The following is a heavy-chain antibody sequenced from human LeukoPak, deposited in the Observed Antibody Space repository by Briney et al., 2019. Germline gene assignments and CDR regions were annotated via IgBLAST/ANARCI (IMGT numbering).Heavy chain of an antibody. CDR1: VGPSVVTT. D-gene: IGHD3-22*01. V-gene: IGHV4-34*01. CDR2: LIHWEST. CDR3: ARGRGEFDYDSSGLLYFDY. Sequence: SETRPSPALSMVGPSVVTTGAGSASPPGRGLEGLGELIHWESTNYNPSLKSRVTISVDTSKNQFSLKLSSVTAADTAVYYCARGRGEFDYDSSGLLYFDYWGQGTLVTVSS. J-gene: IGHJ4*02.